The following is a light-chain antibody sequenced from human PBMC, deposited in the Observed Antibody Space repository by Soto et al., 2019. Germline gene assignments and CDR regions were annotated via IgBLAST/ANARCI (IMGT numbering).Light chain of an antibody. CDR2: EVT. CDR1: SSDVAGSDY. CDR3: SSFARGDNPHVL. Sequence: QSALTQPPSASGSPGQSVTISCTGTSSDVAGSDYVSWYQQHPGKAPKLIIYEVTKRPAGVPDRFSGSKSGNTASLTVSGLQADYESYYYCSSFARGDNPHVLFGGGTKLTVL. J-gene: IGLJ2*01. V-gene: IGLV2-8*01.